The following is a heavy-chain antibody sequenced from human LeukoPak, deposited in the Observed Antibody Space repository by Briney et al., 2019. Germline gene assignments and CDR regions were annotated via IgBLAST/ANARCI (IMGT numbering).Heavy chain of an antibody. CDR2: ISAYNSNT. CDR3: ARAARPSPCSSTYFRLPEFDY. CDR1: GYTFIDYA. V-gene: IGHV1-18*01. Sequence: ASVKVSCKASGYTFIDYAISWVRQAPGQGLEWMGWISAYNSNTNDAQKLQGRVTLTTDTSTSTAYMELRSLRSGDTAVYYCARAARPSPCSSTYFRLPEFDYWGQGTLVTVSS. D-gene: IGHD2/OR15-2a*01. J-gene: IGHJ4*02.